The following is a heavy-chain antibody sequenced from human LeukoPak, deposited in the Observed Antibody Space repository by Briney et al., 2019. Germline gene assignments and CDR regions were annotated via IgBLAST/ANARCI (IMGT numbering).Heavy chain of an antibody. CDR1: TGSISCYF. J-gene: IGHJ4*02. CDR2: TYSSGST. Sequence: ASETLSFNCTVSTGSISCYFWTWIRQPAGKGLEWFGRTYSSGSTYSNPSLKSRITISLDTSTNHSSLKLPSVTAADTAVYFCARRTEMTTAAGYYSFDYWGQGTLVSVSS. V-gene: IGHV4-4*07. D-gene: IGHD5-24*01. CDR3: ARRTEMTTAAGYYSFDY.